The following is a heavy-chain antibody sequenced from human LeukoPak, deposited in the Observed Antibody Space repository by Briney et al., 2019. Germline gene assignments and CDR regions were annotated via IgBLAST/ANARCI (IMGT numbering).Heavy chain of an antibody. D-gene: IGHD6-6*01. J-gene: IGHJ5*02. CDR1: GYTFTTYG. CDR2: ISAYNGNT. V-gene: IGHV1-18*01. CDR3: ARDLIAVRPGWFDP. Sequence: EASVKVSCKASGYTFTTYGISWVRQAPGQGLEWMGWISAYNGNTNYEQQFQGRVTMTTDTSMSTAYMELRSLRSDDTAVCYCARDLIAVRPGWFDPWGQGSLVTVSS.